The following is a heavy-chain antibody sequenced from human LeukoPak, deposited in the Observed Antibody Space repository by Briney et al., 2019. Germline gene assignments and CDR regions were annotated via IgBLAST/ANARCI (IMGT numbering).Heavy chain of an antibody. CDR3: ARHGGYGFPSWFDP. J-gene: IGHJ5*02. CDR1: GGSITNNNYY. D-gene: IGHD5-18*01. Sequence: SETLSLTCTVSGGSITNNNYYWGCIRQPPGKGLEWIGSILYSGSTYYNPSLKSRVTISVDTSKNQFSLKLSSVTAADTAVYYCARHGGYGFPSWFDPWGQGTLVTVSS. CDR2: ILYSGST. V-gene: IGHV4-39*01.